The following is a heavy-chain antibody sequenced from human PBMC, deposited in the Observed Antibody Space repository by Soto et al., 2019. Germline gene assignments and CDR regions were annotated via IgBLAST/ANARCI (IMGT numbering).Heavy chain of an antibody. CDR3: ARDNRGTWDSSWYH. J-gene: IGHJ5*02. Sequence: PGGSLRLSCSASGFTFSSYWMSWVRQAPGKGLEWVANIKQDGSEKYYVDSVKGRFTISRDNAKNSLYLQMNSLRAEDTAVYYCARDNRGTWDSSWYHWGQGTLVTVSS. CDR1: GFTFSSYW. V-gene: IGHV3-7*01. D-gene: IGHD6-13*01. CDR2: IKQDGSEK.